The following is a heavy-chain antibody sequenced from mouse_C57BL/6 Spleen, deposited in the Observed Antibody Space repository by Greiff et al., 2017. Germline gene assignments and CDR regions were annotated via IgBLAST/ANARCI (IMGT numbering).Heavy chain of an antibody. Sequence: DVMLVESGGDLVKPGGSLKLSCAASGFTFSSYGMSWVRQTPDKRLEWVATISSGGSYTYYPDSVKGRFTISRDNAKNTLYRQMSSLKSEETAMYYCARPFGTTVYAMDYWGQGTSVTVSS. CDR3: ARPFGTTVYAMDY. CDR2: ISSGGSYT. CDR1: GFTFSSYG. J-gene: IGHJ4*01. V-gene: IGHV5-6*02. D-gene: IGHD1-1*01.